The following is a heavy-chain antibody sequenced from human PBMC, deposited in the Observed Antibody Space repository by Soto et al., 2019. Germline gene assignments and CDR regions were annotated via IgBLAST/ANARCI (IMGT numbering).Heavy chain of an antibody. CDR1: GFSFSSYA. CDR3: ASRSSGWYFDY. CDR2: ISGSGGST. D-gene: IGHD6-19*01. V-gene: IGHV3-23*01. J-gene: IGHJ4*02. Sequence: EVQLLESGGGLVQPGGSLRLSCAASGFSFSSYAMNWVRQAPGKGLEWVSVISGSGGSTYYADSVKGRFTISRDNSKNTLYLQMICLRAEDTAVYYCASRSSGWYFDYWGQGTLVTVSS.